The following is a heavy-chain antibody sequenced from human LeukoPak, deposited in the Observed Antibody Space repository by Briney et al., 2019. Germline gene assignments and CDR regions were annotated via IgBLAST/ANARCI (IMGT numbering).Heavy chain of an antibody. J-gene: IGHJ2*01. Sequence: SQTLSLTCAVSGGSISSGGYSWSWIRQPPGKGLEWIGYIYHSGSTYYNPSLKSRVTISVDRSKNQFSLKLSSVTAADTAVYYCAREGGYDRWGYWHFDLWGRGTLVTVSS. V-gene: IGHV4-30-2*01. D-gene: IGHD5-12*01. CDR1: GGSISSGGYS. CDR2: IYHSGST. CDR3: AREGGYDRWGYWHFDL.